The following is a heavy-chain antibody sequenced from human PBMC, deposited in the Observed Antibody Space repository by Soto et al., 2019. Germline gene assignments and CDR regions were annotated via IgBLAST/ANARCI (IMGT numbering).Heavy chain of an antibody. J-gene: IGHJ6*02. Sequence: QVQLVQSGAEVKKPGASVKVSCKASGYTFTSYDINWVRQATGQGLEWMGWMNPNSGNTGYAQKFQGRVTMTRNTSIRTAYMELRSLRSEDTAVYYCARKTTGTTSMDVWGQGTTVTVSS. CDR3: ARKTTGTTSMDV. CDR1: GYTFTSYD. CDR2: MNPNSGNT. D-gene: IGHD1-1*01. V-gene: IGHV1-8*01.